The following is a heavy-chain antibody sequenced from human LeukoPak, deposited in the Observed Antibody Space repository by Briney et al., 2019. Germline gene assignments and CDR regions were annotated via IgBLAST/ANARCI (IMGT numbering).Heavy chain of an antibody. D-gene: IGHD5-18*01. CDR1: GWSFSGYY. CDR3: VRKDRGYGDGNSY. CDR2: INHSGRT. J-gene: IGHJ4*02. Sequence: SETLSLTCAVYGWSFSGYYWHWIRQPPGKGLEWVGEINHSGRTNYNPSFMSRVTISVVTSKNQFSLKLSSETAADTAVDYGVRKDRGYGDGNSYWGQGTLVTVSS. V-gene: IGHV4-34*01.